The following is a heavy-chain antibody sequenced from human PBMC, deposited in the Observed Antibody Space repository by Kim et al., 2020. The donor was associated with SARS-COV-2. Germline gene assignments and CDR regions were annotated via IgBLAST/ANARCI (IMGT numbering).Heavy chain of an antibody. V-gene: IGHV3-30-3*01. J-gene: IGHJ4*02. Sequence: GGSLRLSCAASGFTFSSYAMHWVRQAPGKGLEWVAVISYDGSNKYYADSVKGRFTISRDNSKNTLYLQMNSLRAEDTAVYYCARNPDRYCSSTSCYTAKYREYYFDYWGQGTLVTVSS. D-gene: IGHD2-2*02. CDR2: ISYDGSNK. CDR3: ARNPDRYCSSTSCYTAKYREYYFDY. CDR1: GFTFSSYA.